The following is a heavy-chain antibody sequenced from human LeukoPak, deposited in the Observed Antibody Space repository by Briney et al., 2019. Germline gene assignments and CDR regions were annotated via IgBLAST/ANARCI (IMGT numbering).Heavy chain of an antibody. Sequence: GESLKISCKGSGYSFTSYWIGWVRQMPGKGLEWMGIIYPGDSDTRYSPSFQAQVTISADKSISTAYLQWSSLKASDTAMYYCASHTYYYDSSGLGAFDIWGQGTMVTVSS. J-gene: IGHJ3*02. V-gene: IGHV5-51*01. D-gene: IGHD3-22*01. CDR2: IYPGDSDT. CDR1: GYSFTSYW. CDR3: ASHTYYYDSSGLGAFDI.